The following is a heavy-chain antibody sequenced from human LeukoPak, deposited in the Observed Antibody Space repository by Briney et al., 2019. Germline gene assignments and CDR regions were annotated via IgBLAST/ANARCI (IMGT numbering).Heavy chain of an antibody. J-gene: IGHJ6*03. V-gene: IGHV3-15*01. D-gene: IGHD4-11*01. Sequence: GGSLRLSCAASGFTFSNAWMSWVRQAPGKGLEWVGRIKSKTDGGTTDYAAPVKGRFTISRDDSKNTLYLQMNSLKTEDTAVYHCAREIRTTLYRYHYMDVWGKGTTVTASS. CDR3: AREIRTTLYRYHYMDV. CDR1: GFTFSNAW. CDR2: IKSKTDGGTT.